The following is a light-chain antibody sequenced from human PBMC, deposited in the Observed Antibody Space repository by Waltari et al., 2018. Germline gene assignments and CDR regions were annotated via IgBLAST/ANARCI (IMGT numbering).Light chain of an antibody. CDR3: QQYNTWPPIT. Sequence: EIVMTQSPATLSVSPGERATLSCRASQSVSINLAWYQQKPGQAPILLIYDASTRATGIPARFSGSGSGTEFTLTISSLQSEDFAVYYCQQYNTWPPITFGQGTRLEIK. J-gene: IGKJ5*01. V-gene: IGKV3-15*01. CDR1: QSVSIN. CDR2: DAS.